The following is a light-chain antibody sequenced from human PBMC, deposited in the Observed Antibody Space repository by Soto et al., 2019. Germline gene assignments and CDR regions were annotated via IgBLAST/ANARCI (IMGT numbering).Light chain of an antibody. V-gene: IGKV1-17*01. CDR1: RDVGSD. J-gene: IGKJ5*01. CDR3: QQLDPYPIT. Sequence: DIQVTQSPPSLSASVGDTITITCRASRDVGSDVSWYQQKQGQXXKXXIYAASNLYTGVPSRFSGRRSGTDGTITISSLQPDDGETYYGQQLDPYPITFGQGTRLEIK. CDR2: AAS.